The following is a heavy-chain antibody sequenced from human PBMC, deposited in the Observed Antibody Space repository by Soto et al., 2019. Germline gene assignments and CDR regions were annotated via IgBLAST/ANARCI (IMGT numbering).Heavy chain of an antibody. Sequence: EVQLEESGGGLVQPGGSLRLSCVASGFTFSNYWMTWVRQAPGKGQEWVANIKQDGSEKNYVDSVKGRFSISRDNAKNSLLLQMNNLRADDSAVYHCARAGGYDFWSLFDPWGQGTLVTVSS. J-gene: IGHJ5*02. CDR3: ARAGGYDFWSLFDP. D-gene: IGHD3-3*01. CDR1: GFTFSNYW. V-gene: IGHV3-7*01. CDR2: IKQDGSEK.